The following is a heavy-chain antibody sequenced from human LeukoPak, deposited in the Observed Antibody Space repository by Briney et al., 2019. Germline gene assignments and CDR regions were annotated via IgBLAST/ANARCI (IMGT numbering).Heavy chain of an antibody. CDR2: IRYDGSNK. CDR1: GFTFSSYG. CDR3: AKDESVATMADALDT. J-gene: IGHJ3*02. V-gene: IGHV3-30*02. D-gene: IGHD5-12*01. Sequence: GGSLRLSCAASGFTFSSYGMHWVRQAPDKGLEWVAFIRYDGSNKYYADSVKGRFTISRDNSKNTLYLQMNSLRAEDTAVYYCAKDESVATMADALDTWGQGTMVTVPS.